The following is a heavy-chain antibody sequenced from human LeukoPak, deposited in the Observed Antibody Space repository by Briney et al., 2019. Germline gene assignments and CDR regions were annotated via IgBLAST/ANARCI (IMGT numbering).Heavy chain of an antibody. CDR2: IYYSGST. D-gene: IGHD3-22*01. CDR1: GGSISSYY. J-gene: IGHJ4*02. CDR3: ARYDSRGSHFDY. Sequence: SETLSLTCTVSGGSISSYYWSWIRQPPGKGLEWIGYIYYSGSTNYNPSLKSRVTISVDTSKNQFSLKLSSVTAADTAVYYCARYDSRGSHFDYWGQGTLVTVSS. V-gene: IGHV4-59*01.